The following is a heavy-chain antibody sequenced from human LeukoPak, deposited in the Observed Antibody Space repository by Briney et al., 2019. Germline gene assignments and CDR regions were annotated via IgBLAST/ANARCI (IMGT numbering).Heavy chain of an antibody. Sequence: GGSLRLSCAASGFTFSSHSMNWVRQAPGKGLEWVSSISSSSSYIYYADSVKGRFTISRDNAKNSLYLQMNSLRAEDTAVYYCARDLCSGGSCYSFFDYWGQGTLVTVSS. V-gene: IGHV3-21*01. CDR1: GFTFSSHS. J-gene: IGHJ4*02. CDR3: ARDLCSGGSCYSFFDY. CDR2: ISSSSSYI. D-gene: IGHD2-15*01.